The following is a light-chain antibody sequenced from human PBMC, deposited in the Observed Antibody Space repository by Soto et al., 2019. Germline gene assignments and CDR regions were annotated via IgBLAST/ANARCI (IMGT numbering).Light chain of an antibody. J-gene: IGLJ1*01. CDR3: CSYAGSSTSYV. CDR2: EGS. V-gene: IGLV2-23*01. Sequence: QSVLTQPASVPRPPGQPSTISSTGTRNEVGSYNLVSWYQQHTGKAPKLMIYEGSKRPSGVSNRFSGSKSGNTASLTISGLQAEDEADYYCCSYAGSSTSYVFGTGTKVTVL. CDR1: RNEVGSYNL.